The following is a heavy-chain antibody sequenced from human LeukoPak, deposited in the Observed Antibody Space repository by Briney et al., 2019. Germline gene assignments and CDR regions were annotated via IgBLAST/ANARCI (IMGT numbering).Heavy chain of an antibody. D-gene: IGHD2-15*01. CDR1: GYSFTSYW. Sequence: GESLKISCKGTGYSFTSYWIGWVRQMPGKGLEWMGIIYPGDSDTRYSPSFQGQVTISADKSISTAYLQWSSLKASDTAMYYCARNSGYCSGGSCYGYFDFWGQGTLVTVSS. CDR2: IYPGDSDT. CDR3: ARNSGYCSGGSCYGYFDF. V-gene: IGHV5-51*01. J-gene: IGHJ4*02.